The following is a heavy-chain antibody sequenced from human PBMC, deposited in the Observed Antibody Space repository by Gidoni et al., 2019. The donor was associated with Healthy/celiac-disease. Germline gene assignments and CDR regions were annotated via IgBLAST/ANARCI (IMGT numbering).Heavy chain of an antibody. J-gene: IGHJ4*02. V-gene: IGHV3-48*01. CDR2: ISSSSSTI. D-gene: IGHD3-22*01. CDR3: ARVVYYDSSGYYYLDY. CDR1: GFTFSSYS. Sequence: EVQLVESGGGLVQPGGSLRLSCAASGFTFSSYSMNWVRQAPGKGLEWVSYISSSSSTIYYADSVKGRFTISRDKAKNSLYLQMNSLRAEDMAVYYCARVVYYDSSGYYYLDYWGQGTLVTVSS.